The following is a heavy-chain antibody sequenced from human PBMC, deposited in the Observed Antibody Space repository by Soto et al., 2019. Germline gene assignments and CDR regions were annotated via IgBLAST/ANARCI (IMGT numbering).Heavy chain of an antibody. Sequence: EVQLVESGGGVVRPGGSLRLSCAASGFTFDDYGMSWVRQAPGKGLEWVSGINWNGGSTGYADSVKGRFTISRDNAKNSLYLQMNSLRAEDTALYHCARDSLGYCRGGSCSWFDPWGQGTLVTVSS. CDR1: GFTFDDYG. CDR3: ARDSLGYCRGGSCSWFDP. D-gene: IGHD2-15*01. CDR2: INWNGGST. J-gene: IGHJ5*02. V-gene: IGHV3-20*01.